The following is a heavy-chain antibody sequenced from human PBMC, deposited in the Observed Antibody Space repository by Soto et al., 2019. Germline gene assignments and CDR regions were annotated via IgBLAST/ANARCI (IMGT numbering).Heavy chain of an antibody. CDR2: IYSGGST. V-gene: IGHV3-53*04. J-gene: IGHJ6*03. CDR1: GFTVSSNY. Sequence: PGGSLRLSCAASGFTVSSNYMSWVRQAPGKGLEWVSVIYSGGSTYYADSVKGRFTISRHNSKNTLYLQMNSLRAEDTAVYYCARGARYCTNGVCHSTYYYYMDVWGKGTTVTVSS. D-gene: IGHD2-8*01. CDR3: ARGARYCTNGVCHSTYYYYMDV.